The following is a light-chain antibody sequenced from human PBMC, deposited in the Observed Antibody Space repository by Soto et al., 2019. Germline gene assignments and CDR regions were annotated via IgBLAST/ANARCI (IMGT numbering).Light chain of an antibody. J-gene: IGLJ3*02. CDR3: QSYDSSLSGRV. CDR1: SSNIGSNYD. Sequence: QSVLTQPPSVSGAPGQRVTISCTGSSSNIGSNYDVHWYQRLPGTAPKLLIYDNTNRASGVPDRFSGSKSGTSASLAITGLQAEDEADYYCQSYDSSLSGRVFGGGTKVTVL. V-gene: IGLV1-40*01. CDR2: DNT.